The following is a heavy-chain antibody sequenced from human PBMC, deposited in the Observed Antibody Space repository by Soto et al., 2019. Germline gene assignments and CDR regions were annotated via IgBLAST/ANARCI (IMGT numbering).Heavy chain of an antibody. Sequence: PSETLSLTCAVYGGSFSDYYWTWIRQPPGKGLEWIGEINHSGSTNYNPALKTRVTTSVDTSKNQFSLKLTSVTAADTALYYCARVSDTSGYCLPYWGQRVLVTVSS. CDR1: GGSFSDYY. CDR2: INHSGST. V-gene: IGHV4-34*01. CDR3: ARVSDTSGYCLPY. D-gene: IGHD3-22*01. J-gene: IGHJ1*01.